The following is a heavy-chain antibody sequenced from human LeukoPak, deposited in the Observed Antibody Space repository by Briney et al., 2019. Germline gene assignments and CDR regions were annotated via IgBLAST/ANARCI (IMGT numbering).Heavy chain of an antibody. J-gene: IGHJ4*02. CDR3: ARVAGPLDY. V-gene: IGHV4-30-2*01. CDR1: GGSISSGGYS. Sequence: PSETLSLTCAVSGGSISSGGYSWSWIRQPPGKGLEWIGYIYHSGSTYYNPSLKSRVTISVDRSKNQFSLKLSSVTAADTAVYYCARVAGPLDYWGQGTLVTVSS. CDR2: IYHSGST.